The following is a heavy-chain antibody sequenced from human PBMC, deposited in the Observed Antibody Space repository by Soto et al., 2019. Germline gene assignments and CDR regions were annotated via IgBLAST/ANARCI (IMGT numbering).Heavy chain of an antibody. CDR2: TYYRSKWYN. Sequence: SQTLSLTCALSGDSVSSYSAAWNWFRQSPSRGIEWLGRTYYRSKWYNDYEASVKSRITIDPNTSKNQFSLQLNSVTPEDTAVYYCARELERLSGSRYSYYGMDVWGQGTTVTVSS. CDR3: ARELERLSGSRYSYYGMDV. V-gene: IGHV6-1*01. J-gene: IGHJ6*02. D-gene: IGHD1-1*01. CDR1: GDSVSSYSAA.